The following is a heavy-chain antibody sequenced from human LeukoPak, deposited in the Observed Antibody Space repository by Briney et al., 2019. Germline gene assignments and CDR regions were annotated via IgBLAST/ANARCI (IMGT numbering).Heavy chain of an antibody. CDR1: GGSFSGYY. V-gene: IGHV4-34*01. Sequence: SETLSLTCAVYGGSFSGYYWSWIRQPPGKGLEWIGEINHSGSTNYNPSLKSRVTISVDTSKNQFSPKLSSVTAADTAVYYCARVRVLRYFVRGPGWFDPWGQGTLVTVSS. CDR2: INHSGST. D-gene: IGHD3-9*01. CDR3: ARVRVLRYFVRGPGWFDP. J-gene: IGHJ5*02.